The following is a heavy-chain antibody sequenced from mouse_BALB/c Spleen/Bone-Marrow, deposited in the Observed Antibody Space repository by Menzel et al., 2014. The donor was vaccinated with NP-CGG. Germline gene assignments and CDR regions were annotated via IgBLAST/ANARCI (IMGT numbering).Heavy chain of an antibody. CDR1: GFDFSRYW. V-gene: IGHV4-1*02. CDR2: INPDSRTI. Sequence: EVKLVESGGGLVQPGGSLKVSCAASGFDFSRYWMSWVRQAPGKGLEWIGEINPDSRTINYTPSLKDKFIISRDNAKNTLYLQMSKVRSEDTALYYCSRLGYYGEFAYWGQGTLVTVSA. J-gene: IGHJ3*01. CDR3: SRLGYYGEFAY. D-gene: IGHD2-3*01.